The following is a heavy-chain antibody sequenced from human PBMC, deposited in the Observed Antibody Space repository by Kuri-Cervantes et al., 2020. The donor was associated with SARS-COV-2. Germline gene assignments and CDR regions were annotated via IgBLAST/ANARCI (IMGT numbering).Heavy chain of an antibody. CDR2: TWYDGSNK. V-gene: IGHV3-33*01. CDR1: GFTFSSYG. CDR3: ARDPGGDLLLQYYYGMDV. D-gene: IGHD2-15*01. Sequence: GESLKISCAASGFTFSSYGMHWVRQAPGKGLEWVAVTWYDGSNKYYADSVKGRFTISRDNSKNTLYLQMNSLRAEDTAVYYCARDPGGDLLLQYYYGMDVWGQGTTVTVSS. J-gene: IGHJ6*02.